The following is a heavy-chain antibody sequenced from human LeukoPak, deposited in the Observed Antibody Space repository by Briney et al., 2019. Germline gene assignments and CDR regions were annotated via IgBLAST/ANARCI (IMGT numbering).Heavy chain of an antibody. J-gene: IGHJ4*02. CDR3: ARLTLDYDYVWGSYRVYYFDY. D-gene: IGHD3-16*02. CDR1: GGTFSSYA. CDR2: IIPIFGTA. V-gene: IGHV1-69*05. Sequence: SVKVSCKASGGTFSSYAISWVRQAPGQGLEWMGGIIPIFGTANYAQKFQGRVTITTDESTSTAYMGLSSLRSEDTAVYYCARLTLDYDYVWGSYRVYYFDYWGQGTLVTVSS.